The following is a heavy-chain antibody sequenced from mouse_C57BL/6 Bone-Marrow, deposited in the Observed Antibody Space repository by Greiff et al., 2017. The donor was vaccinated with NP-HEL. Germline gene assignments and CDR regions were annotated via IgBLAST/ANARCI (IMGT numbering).Heavy chain of an antibody. CDR1: GYTFTSYW. Sequence: VQLQQSGAELAKPGASVKLSCKASGYTFTSYWMHWVKQRPGQGLEWIGYINPSSGYTKYNQKFKDKATLTADKSSSTAYMQLSSLTYEDSAVYYCARENYGPHWYFDVRGTGTTVTVSS. CDR3: ARENYGPHWYFDV. CDR2: INPSSGYT. D-gene: IGHD1-1*02. V-gene: IGHV1-7*01. J-gene: IGHJ1*03.